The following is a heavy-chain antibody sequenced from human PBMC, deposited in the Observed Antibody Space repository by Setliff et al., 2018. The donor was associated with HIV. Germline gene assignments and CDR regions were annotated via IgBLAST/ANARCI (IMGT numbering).Heavy chain of an antibody. D-gene: IGHD2-8*01. V-gene: IGHV1-2*06. J-gene: IGHJ3*02. Sequence: ASVKVSCKASGYTFTGYFIHWVRQAPGQGLEWMGRINPNSGGTNYAQKFQGRVTMTRDTSISTAHMELSRLRSDDTAVYYCATKVHCTNGVCLDAFDTWGQGTRVTVSS. CDR2: INPNSGGT. CDR3: ATKVHCTNGVCLDAFDT. CDR1: GYTFTGYF.